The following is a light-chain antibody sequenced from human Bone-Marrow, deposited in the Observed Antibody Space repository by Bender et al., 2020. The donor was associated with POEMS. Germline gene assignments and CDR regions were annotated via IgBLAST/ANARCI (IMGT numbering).Light chain of an antibody. Sequence: QSVLTQPPSVSGAPGQRVTISCTGSSSNIGAGYDVHWYQQLPGSGPKLFIYGNTNRPSGVPDRFSASKSGTSASLAISELQSEDEALYYCSAWDDSLSGWVFGGGTKLTVL. J-gene: IGLJ3*02. CDR1: SSNIGAGYD. V-gene: IGLV1-40*01. CDR2: GNT. CDR3: SAWDDSLSGWV.